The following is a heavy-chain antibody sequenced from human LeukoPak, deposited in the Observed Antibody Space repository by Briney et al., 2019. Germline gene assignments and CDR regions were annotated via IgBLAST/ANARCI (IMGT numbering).Heavy chain of an antibody. D-gene: IGHD6-13*01. CDR1: GGSISSSSYY. CDR3: ARVAAAGNYYFDY. Sequence: PSETLSLTCTVSGGSISSSSYYWGWIRQPPGKGLEWIGSIYYSGSTYYNPSLKSRVTISIDTSKNQLSLKLSSVTAADTAVYFCARVAAAGNYYFDYWGQGTLVTVSS. J-gene: IGHJ4*02. V-gene: IGHV4-39*07. CDR2: IYYSGST.